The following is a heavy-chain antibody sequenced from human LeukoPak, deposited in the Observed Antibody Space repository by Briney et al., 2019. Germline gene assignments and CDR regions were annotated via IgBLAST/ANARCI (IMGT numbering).Heavy chain of an antibody. CDR3: ARPSGSYYDFDY. CDR2: IIPILGIA. J-gene: IGHJ4*02. D-gene: IGHD1-26*01. CDR1: GGTFSSYA. Sequence: SVKVSCKASGGTFSSYAISWVRQAPGQGLEWMGRIIPILGIANYAQKFQGRVTITADKSTSTAYMELSSLRSEDTAMYYCARPSGSYYDFDYWGQGTLVTVSS. V-gene: IGHV1-69*04.